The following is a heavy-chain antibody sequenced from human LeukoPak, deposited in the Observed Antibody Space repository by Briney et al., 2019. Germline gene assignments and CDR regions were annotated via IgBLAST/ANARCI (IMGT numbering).Heavy chain of an antibody. Sequence: PGGSLRLSCAASGFTFTNYAMNWVRQAPGNGLEWVSAISASGATTYYADSVKGRFTISRDNSKNTLFLQMSSLSADDTALYYCAKGRLQEGTVFRGVITPVDYWGEGTLVAVTS. CDR3: AKGRLQEGTVFRGVITPVDY. V-gene: IGHV3-23*01. J-gene: IGHJ4*02. CDR2: ISASGATT. CDR1: GFTFTNYA. D-gene: IGHD3-10*01.